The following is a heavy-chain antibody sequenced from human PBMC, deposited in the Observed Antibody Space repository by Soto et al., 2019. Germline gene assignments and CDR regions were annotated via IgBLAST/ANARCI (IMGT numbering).Heavy chain of an antibody. V-gene: IGHV4-59*01. Sequence: QVQLQESGPGLVKPSETQSLTCTVSGGSISSYYWSWIRQPPGKGLEWIGYIYYSGSTNYNPSLXRXVXIXVDTSKNQSSLKLSSVTAADTAVYYCARVWGGAFDIWGQGTMVTVSS. CDR2: IYYSGST. J-gene: IGHJ3*02. D-gene: IGHD3-10*01. CDR3: ARVWGGAFDI. CDR1: GGSISSYY.